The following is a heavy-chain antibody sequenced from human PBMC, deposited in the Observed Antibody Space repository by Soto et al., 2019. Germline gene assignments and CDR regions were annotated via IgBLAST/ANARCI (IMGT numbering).Heavy chain of an antibody. J-gene: IGHJ4*02. CDR1: GGSISRSSYY. D-gene: IGHD1-26*01. CDR2: IHYSGGT. CDR3: AIVGARAPTCLGY. V-gene: IGHV4-39*01. Sequence: QLQLQESGPGLVKPSETLSLTCTVSGGSISRSSYYWGWIRQPPGKGLEWIGSIHYSGGTYYNPSRKSGLTTSVDTSETLFSRKLSFVTSADSAVYYCAIVGARAPTCLGYWGQGTLVTVSS.